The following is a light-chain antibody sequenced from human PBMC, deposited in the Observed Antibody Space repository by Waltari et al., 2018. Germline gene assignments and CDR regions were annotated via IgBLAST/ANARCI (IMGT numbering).Light chain of an antibody. J-gene: IGKJ2*01. V-gene: IGKV3-15*01. CDR3: QQYNNWPPEYT. CDR1: QSVSSN. CDR2: GAS. Sequence: EIVMTQSPATLSVSPGERATPYCRASQSVSSNLAWYQQKPGQAPRLLIYGASTRATGIPARFSGSGSGTEFTLTISSLQSEDFAVYYCQQYNNWPPEYTFGQGTKLEIK.